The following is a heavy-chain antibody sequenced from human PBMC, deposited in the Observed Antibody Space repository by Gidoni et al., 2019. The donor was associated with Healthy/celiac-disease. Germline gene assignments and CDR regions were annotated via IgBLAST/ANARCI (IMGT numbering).Heavy chain of an antibody. CDR2: LNPSGGST. CDR1: GYTFTSYY. CDR3: ARDSIAARTPAYYYGMDV. Sequence: QVQLVQSGAEVKKPGASVKVSCTASGYTFTSYYMHWVRQAPGQGLEWMGILNPSGGSTSYAQKFQGRVTMTRDTSTSTVYMELSSLRSEDTAVYYCARDSIAARTPAYYYGMDVWGQGTTVTVSS. D-gene: IGHD6-6*01. J-gene: IGHJ6*02. V-gene: IGHV1-46*01.